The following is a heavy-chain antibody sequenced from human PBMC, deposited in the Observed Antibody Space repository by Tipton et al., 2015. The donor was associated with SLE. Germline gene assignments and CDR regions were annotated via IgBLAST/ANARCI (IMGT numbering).Heavy chain of an antibody. D-gene: IGHD5-18*01. V-gene: IGHV4-39*01. J-gene: IGHJ4*02. CDR1: GGSISRTPHY. Sequence: TLSLTCNVSGGSISRTPHYWGWIRQPPGRGLECIGAMFHSGTTFYNPSLASRVTMSVDTSNNQFSLKMTSVTAADTAVYYCARRSYGYEDFDYWGQGTLVTVSS. CDR3: ARRSYGYEDFDY. CDR2: MFHSGTT.